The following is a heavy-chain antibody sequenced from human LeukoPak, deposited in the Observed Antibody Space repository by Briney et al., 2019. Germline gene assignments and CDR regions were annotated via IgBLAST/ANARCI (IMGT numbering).Heavy chain of an antibody. J-gene: IGHJ6*03. CDR3: ARRRTNYYYYMDV. CDR2: IYHSGST. V-gene: IGHV4-38-2*01. CDR1: GYSISSGYY. Sequence: PSETLSLTCAVSGYSISSGYYWGWIRQPPGKGLEWIGSIYHSGSTYYNPSLKSRVTISVDTSKNQFSLKLSSVTAADTAVHYCARRRTNYYYYMDVWGKGTTVTVSS.